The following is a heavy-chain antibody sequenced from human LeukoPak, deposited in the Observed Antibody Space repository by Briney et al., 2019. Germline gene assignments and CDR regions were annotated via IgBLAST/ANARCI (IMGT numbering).Heavy chain of an antibody. CDR3: ARQESGPYHYMDV. V-gene: IGHV4-59*08. CDR2: VYYSVST. Sequence: PSETLSLTCTVSGGSISSYYWTWIRQAPGKGLEWIGYVYYSVSTSYNPSLKSRVSISQDTSKNQVSLKLSSVTAADTAVYYCARQESGPYHYMDVWGKGTTVTVSS. D-gene: IGHD3-3*01. J-gene: IGHJ6*03. CDR1: GGSISSYY.